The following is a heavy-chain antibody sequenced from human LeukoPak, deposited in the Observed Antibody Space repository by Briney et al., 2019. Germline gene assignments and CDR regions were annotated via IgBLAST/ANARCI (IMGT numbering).Heavy chain of an antibody. J-gene: IGHJ4*02. CDR2: IYPSDSNA. CDR1: GYSFVSYW. CDR3: ARFVDYSSSVDY. V-gene: IGHV5-51*01. D-gene: IGHD6-6*01. Sequence: GESLQISCQGSGYSFVSYWIVWVRQMPGMGLEWMGTIYPSDSNARYSPSFQGQVTISADMSISTAYLQWSSLKASDTAIYYCARFVDYSSSVDYWGQGTLVTVST.